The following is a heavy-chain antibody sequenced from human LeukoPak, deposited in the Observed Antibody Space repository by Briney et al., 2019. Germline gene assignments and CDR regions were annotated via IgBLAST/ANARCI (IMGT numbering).Heavy chain of an antibody. CDR1: GFIFSNYW. D-gene: IGHD1-14*01. V-gene: IGHV3-7*01. J-gene: IGHJ4*02. CDR3: ARNRAIFDY. Sequence: GGSLRLSCAASGFIFSNYWMSWVRQAPGKGLEWVANIQQEGSEKYYVDSVKGRFTISRDNAKNSLYLQMNSLKAEDTAVYYCARNRAIFDYWGQGTLVTVSS. CDR2: IQQEGSEK.